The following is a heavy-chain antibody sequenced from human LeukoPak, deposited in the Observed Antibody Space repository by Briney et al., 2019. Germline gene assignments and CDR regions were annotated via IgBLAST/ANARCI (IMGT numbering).Heavy chain of an antibody. J-gene: IGHJ4*02. D-gene: IGHD5-12*01. CDR2: INHSGST. CDR3: ARRASGYSGKFDY. CDR1: GGSFSGYY. Sequence: PSETLSLTCAVYGGSFSGYYWSWIRQPPGKGLEWIGEINHSGSTNYNPSLKSRVTISVDTSKNQFSLKLSSVTAADTAMYYCARRASGYSGKFDYWGQGTLVTVSS. V-gene: IGHV4-34*01.